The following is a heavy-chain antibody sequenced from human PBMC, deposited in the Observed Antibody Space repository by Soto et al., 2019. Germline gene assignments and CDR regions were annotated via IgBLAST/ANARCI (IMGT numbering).Heavy chain of an antibody. D-gene: IGHD6-19*01. Sequence: ASVMVSCKASGYTFTGYYMHWVRQAPGQGLEWMGWINPNSGGTNYAQKFQGWVTMTRDTSISTAYMELSRLRSDDTAVYYCARDLASIAVAGTFNWFDPWGQGTLVTVAS. J-gene: IGHJ5*02. V-gene: IGHV1-2*04. CDR1: GYTFTGYY. CDR2: INPNSGGT. CDR3: ARDLASIAVAGTFNWFDP.